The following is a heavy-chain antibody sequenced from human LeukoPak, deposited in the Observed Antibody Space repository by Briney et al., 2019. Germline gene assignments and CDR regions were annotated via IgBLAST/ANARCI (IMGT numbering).Heavy chain of an antibody. CDR2: INWNGGST. J-gene: IGHJ6*03. Sequence: PGGSLRLSCAASGFTFDDYGMSWVRQAPGKGLEWVSGINWNGGSTGYADSVKGRFTISRDNAKNSLYLQMNSLRAEDTALYYCARVGPLKGSGSYYPGIYYYYMDVWGKGTTVTVSS. CDR3: ARVGPLKGSGSYYPGIYYYYMDV. D-gene: IGHD3-10*01. V-gene: IGHV3-20*04. CDR1: GFTFDDYG.